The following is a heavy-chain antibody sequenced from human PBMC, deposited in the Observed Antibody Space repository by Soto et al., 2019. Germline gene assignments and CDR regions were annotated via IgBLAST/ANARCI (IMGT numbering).Heavy chain of an antibody. J-gene: IGHJ6*02. CDR3: ARERTSKGGMDI. CDR1: GFTFSSDW. V-gene: IGHV3-74*01. Sequence: EVHLVESGGGLVQPGGSLRLSCAASGFTFSSDWMNWVRQSPGKGLEWVSRIISGGTRVSYADSVKGRFIITRDNAKNPLYLEMHSLTADDTAVYYCARERTSKGGMDIWGQGATVTVSS. CDR2: IISGGTRV.